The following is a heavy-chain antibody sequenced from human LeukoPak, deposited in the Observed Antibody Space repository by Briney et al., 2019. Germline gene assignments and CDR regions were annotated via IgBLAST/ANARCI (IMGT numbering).Heavy chain of an antibody. J-gene: IGHJ4*02. V-gene: IGHV3-7*01. Sequence: PGGSLRLSCAASGFIFSRYSMNWVRQDPGKGLEWVANINEDGSEKYYVDSVRGRFTISRDNAKNSLYLQMNSLRTEDTAIYYCARGGVRRGYYDYWGQGTLVTVSS. D-gene: IGHD1-14*01. CDR2: INEDGSEK. CDR3: ARGGVRRGYYDY. CDR1: GFIFSRYS.